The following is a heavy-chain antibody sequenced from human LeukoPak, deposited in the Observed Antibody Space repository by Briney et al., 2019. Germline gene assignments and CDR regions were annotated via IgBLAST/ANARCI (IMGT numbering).Heavy chain of an antibody. D-gene: IGHD1-14*01. V-gene: IGHV4-34*12. CDR1: GQSVSGSRSY. CDR3: AKEPDGIRFDP. CDR2: VLLSGRT. Sequence: SETLSLTCAVYGQSVSGSRSYWAWIRQPPGKGLEWIGNVLLSGRTTYNPALESRVSISMDSSKNQFSLTLTSVTAADTAVYYCAKEPDGIRFDPWGQGTLVTVSS. J-gene: IGHJ5*02.